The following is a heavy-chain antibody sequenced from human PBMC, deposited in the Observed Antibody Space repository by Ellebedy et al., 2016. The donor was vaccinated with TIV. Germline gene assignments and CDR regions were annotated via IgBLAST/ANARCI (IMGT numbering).Heavy chain of an antibody. Sequence: PGGSLRLSCVASGFTFSNYAMSWVRQAPGKGLEWVSSITGSGGNTYFADSVKGRFTISRDNSKNTMYLQMNSLRAEDTAVYYCSKEIHPMTMAYWGQGTLVTVSS. V-gene: IGHV3-23*01. CDR1: GFTFSNYA. CDR2: ITGSGGNT. D-gene: IGHD4/OR15-4a*01. J-gene: IGHJ4*02. CDR3: SKEIHPMTMAY.